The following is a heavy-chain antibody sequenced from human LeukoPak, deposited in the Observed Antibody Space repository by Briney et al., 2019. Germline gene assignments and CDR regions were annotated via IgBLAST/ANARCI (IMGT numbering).Heavy chain of an antibody. CDR3: AREWGEYSSSDAFDI. Sequence: SVKVSCKASGGTFSSYAISWVRQAPGQGLEWMGRIIPILGIANYAQKFQGRVTITADKSTSTAYMELSSLRSEDTAVYYCAREWGEYSSSDAFDIWGQGTMVTVSS. V-gene: IGHV1-69*04. J-gene: IGHJ3*02. D-gene: IGHD6-6*01. CDR1: GGTFSSYA. CDR2: IIPILGIA.